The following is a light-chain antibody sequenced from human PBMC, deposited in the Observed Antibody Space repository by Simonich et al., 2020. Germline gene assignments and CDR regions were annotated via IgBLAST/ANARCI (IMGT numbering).Light chain of an antibody. CDR3: QQYYSTPLT. J-gene: IGKJ4*01. CDR1: QSVLYSSKNKNY. Sequence: DIVMTQSPDSLAVSLGERATINCKSSQSVLYSSKNKNYLAWYQQKPGQPPKLLIYLASTRESGVPDRFSCSGSGTDFTLTISSLQAEDVAVYYCQQYYSTPLTFGGGTKVEIK. CDR2: LAS. V-gene: IGKV4-1*01.